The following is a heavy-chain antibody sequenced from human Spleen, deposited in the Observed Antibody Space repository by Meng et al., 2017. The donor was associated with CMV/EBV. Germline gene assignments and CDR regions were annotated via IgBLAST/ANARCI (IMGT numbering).Heavy chain of an antibody. J-gene: IGHJ4*02. CDR3: ARGGGTVRFLEWLNY. CDR1: GYTFTSYD. D-gene: IGHD3-3*01. Sequence: SGYTFTSYDINWVRQATGQRLEWMGWMNPNSGNTGDARKFQGRITMTRDTSTSTAYMELSSLTSEDTAVYFCARGGGTVRFLEWLNYWGQGTLVTVSS. CDR2: MNPNSGNT. V-gene: IGHV1-8*01.